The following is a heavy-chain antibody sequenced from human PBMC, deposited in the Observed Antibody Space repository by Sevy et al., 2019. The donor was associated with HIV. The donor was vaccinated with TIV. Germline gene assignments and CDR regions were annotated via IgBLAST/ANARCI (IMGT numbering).Heavy chain of an antibody. CDR2: VNSDGDT. CDR1: GYTFSSYW. CDR3: VAANSWEDY. J-gene: IGHJ4*02. Sequence: GGSLRLSCEGSGYTFSSYWMHWVRQAPGKGLEWVSRVNSDGDTAYADSVKGRFTMSRDNAENTMSLQMNSLRVDDTGLYYCVAANSWEDYWGQGTLVTVSS. D-gene: IGHD6-13*01. V-gene: IGHV3-74*01.